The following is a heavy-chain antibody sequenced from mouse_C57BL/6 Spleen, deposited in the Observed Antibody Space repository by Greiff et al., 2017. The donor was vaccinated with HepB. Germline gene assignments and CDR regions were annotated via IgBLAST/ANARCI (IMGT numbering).Heavy chain of an antibody. CDR1: GYTFTGYW. CDR2: ILPGSGST. V-gene: IGHV1-9*01. J-gene: IGHJ2*01. Sequence: QVQLQQSGAELMKPGASVTLSCKATGYTFTGYWIEWVKQRPGHGLEWIGEILPGSGSTNYNEKLKSKTTFTADTSSNAAYMQLSSLTAEDSAIYASARRGNLYYFDYWGKGTTLTVSS. CDR3: ARRGNLYYFDY.